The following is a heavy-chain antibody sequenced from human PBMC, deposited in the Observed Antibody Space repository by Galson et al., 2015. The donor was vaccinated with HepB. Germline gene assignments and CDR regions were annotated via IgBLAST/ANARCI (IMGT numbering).Heavy chain of an antibody. J-gene: IGHJ3*02. V-gene: IGHV3-66*04. D-gene: IGHD3-22*01. CDR1: GFTVSGSY. CDR2: IYTDGST. CDR3: ARQMYYYETGGPGAFDI. Sequence: SLRLSCAASGFTVSGSYMTWVRRAPAKGLECASVIYTDGSTYYADSVKGRFTISRDNSENTLYLQMNRLRAEDTAVYYCARQMYYYETGGPGAFDIWGQGTMVTVSS.